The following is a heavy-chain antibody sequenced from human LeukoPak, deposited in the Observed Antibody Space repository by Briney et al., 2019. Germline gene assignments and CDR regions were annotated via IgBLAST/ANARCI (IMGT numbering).Heavy chain of an antibody. CDR2: ISYDGSNK. D-gene: IGHD5-12*01. J-gene: IGHJ4*02. Sequence: TGGSLRLSCAASGFTFSSYAMHWVRQAPGKGLEWVAVISYDGSNKYYADSVKGRFTISRDNSKNTLYLQMNSLRAEDTAVYYCARRYSGYDWSGNPRPFDYWGQGTLVTVSS. CDR1: GFTFSSYA. CDR3: ARRYSGYDWSGNPRPFDY. V-gene: IGHV3-30*04.